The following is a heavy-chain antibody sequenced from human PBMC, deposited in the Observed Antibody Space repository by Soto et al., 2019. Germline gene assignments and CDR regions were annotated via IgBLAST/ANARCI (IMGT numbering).Heavy chain of an antibody. D-gene: IGHD4-17*01. CDR3: ATALTVTTISYFDY. Sequence: QVQLVQSGAEVKKPGASVKVSCKASGYTFTSYAMHWVRQAPGQRLEWMGWINAGNGNTKYSQKFQGRVTITRDTSESTAYMELSSLRSEDTAVYYCATALTVTTISYFDYWGQGTLVTVSS. J-gene: IGHJ4*02. V-gene: IGHV1-3*01. CDR2: INAGNGNT. CDR1: GYTFTSYA.